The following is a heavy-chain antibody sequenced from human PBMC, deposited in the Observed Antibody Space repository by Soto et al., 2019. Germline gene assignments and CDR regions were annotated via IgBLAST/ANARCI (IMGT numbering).Heavy chain of an antibody. D-gene: IGHD2-8*01. V-gene: IGHV3-23*01. CDR1: GFTFSSYA. J-gene: IGHJ4*02. CDR2: ISGSGGST. Sequence: GVLRLSCAASGFTFSSYAMSWVRQAPGKGLEWVSAISGSGGSTYYADSVKGRFTISRDNSKNTLYLQMNSLRAEDTAVYYCANGYCTNGVCYDFDYWGQGTLVT. CDR3: ANGYCTNGVCYDFDY.